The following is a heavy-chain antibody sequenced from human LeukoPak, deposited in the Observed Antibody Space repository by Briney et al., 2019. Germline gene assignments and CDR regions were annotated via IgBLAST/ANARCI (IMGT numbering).Heavy chain of an antibody. Sequence: SETLSLTCAVYGGSFSGYYWSWIRQPPGKGLEWIGEINHSGSTNYNPSLKSRVTISVDTSKNQFSLKLSSVTAADTAVYYCARDPLPGSSWCPSAGDAFDIWGQGTMVTVSS. CDR2: INHSGST. CDR3: ARDPLPGSSWCPSAGDAFDI. D-gene: IGHD6-13*01. CDR1: GGSFSGYY. J-gene: IGHJ3*02. V-gene: IGHV4-34*01.